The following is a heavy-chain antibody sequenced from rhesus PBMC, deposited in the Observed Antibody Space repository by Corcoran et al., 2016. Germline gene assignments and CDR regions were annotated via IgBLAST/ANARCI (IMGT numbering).Heavy chain of an antibody. D-gene: IGHD2-33*01. Sequence: VQLVQSWAEVKKLWASVKVSWKAPGFTFGSYGISLGRQAPGQGLEWVREIIRRCGITHDAETFKGRVTIAADTSTSTSYMQLSSLRSEDTAVYYCARTARTSRYYFDYWGQGALVTVSS. CDR3: ARTARTSRYYFDY. J-gene: IGHJ4*01. CDR1: GFTFGSYG. CDR2: IIRRCGIT. V-gene: IGHV1-198*02.